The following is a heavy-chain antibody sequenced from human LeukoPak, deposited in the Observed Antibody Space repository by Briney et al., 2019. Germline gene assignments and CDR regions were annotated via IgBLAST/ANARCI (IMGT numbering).Heavy chain of an antibody. V-gene: IGHV3-23*01. D-gene: IGHD1-26*01. CDR3: ALVGASNFDY. CDR2: ISGSGSGT. J-gene: IGHJ4*02. Sequence: PGGSLRLSCAASGLTFSSYAMSWVRQAPGKGLEWVSGISGSGSGTYYGDSVKGRFTISRDNSKNTLYLQMNSLRAEDTAVYYCALVGASNFDYWGQGTLVTVSS. CDR1: GLTFSSYA.